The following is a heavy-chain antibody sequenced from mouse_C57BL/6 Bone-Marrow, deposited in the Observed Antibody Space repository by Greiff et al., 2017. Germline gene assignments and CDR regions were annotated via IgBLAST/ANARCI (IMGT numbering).Heavy chain of an antibody. Sequence: QVQLQQSGPGLVQPSQSLSITCTVSGFSLTSYGVHWVRQSPGKGLEWLGVIWRGGSTDYNAAFMSRLSITKDNSKSQVFFKMNSLQADDTAIYYGANLLYYGSSPWYFGVWGTGTTVTVSS. J-gene: IGHJ1*03. D-gene: IGHD1-1*01. CDR2: IWRGGST. CDR1: GFSLTSYG. V-gene: IGHV2-5*01. CDR3: ANLLYYGSSPWYFGV.